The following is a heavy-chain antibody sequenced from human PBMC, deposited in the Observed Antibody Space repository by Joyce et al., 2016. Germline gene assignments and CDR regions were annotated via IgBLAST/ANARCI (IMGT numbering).Heavy chain of an antibody. Sequence: EVQLLESGGGLVQPGGSLRLSCAATGFTFSSYAMIWVRQAPGKGLEWVSDISGSGGTTYYADSVKGRFTSSRDNSKNMLYLQINSLRAEDTAVYYCAKELSAVAVSGTSPDYWGQGTLVTVSS. CDR2: ISGSGGTT. CDR3: AKELSAVAVSGTSPDY. D-gene: IGHD6-19*01. CDR1: GFTFSSYA. J-gene: IGHJ4*02. V-gene: IGHV3-23*01.